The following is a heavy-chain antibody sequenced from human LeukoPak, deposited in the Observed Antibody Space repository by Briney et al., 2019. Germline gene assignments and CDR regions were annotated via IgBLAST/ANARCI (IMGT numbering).Heavy chain of an antibody. CDR1: GFTFSSYA. V-gene: IGHV1-69*01. D-gene: IGHD4-17*01. CDR3: AREMLNGASDY. J-gene: IGHJ4*02. CDR2: IIPIFGTA. Sequence: GGSLRLSCAASGFTFSSYAISWVRQAPGQGLEWMGGIIPIFGTANYAQKFQGRVTITADESTSTAYMELSSLRSEDTAVYYCAREMLNGASDYWGQGTLVTVSS.